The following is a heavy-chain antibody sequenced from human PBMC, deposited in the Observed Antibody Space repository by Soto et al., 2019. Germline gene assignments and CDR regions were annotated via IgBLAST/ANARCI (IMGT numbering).Heavy chain of an antibody. CDR3: AKGGIYSYGYYFDY. J-gene: IGHJ4*02. CDR1: GFTFSSYA. D-gene: IGHD5-18*01. CDR2: ISGSGGST. V-gene: IGHV3-23*01. Sequence: PVGSLRLSCAASGFTFSSYAMSWVRQAPGKGLEWVSAISGSGGSTYYADSVKGRFTISRDNSKNTLYLQMNSLRAEDTAVYYCAKGGIYSYGYYFDYWGQGTLVTVSS.